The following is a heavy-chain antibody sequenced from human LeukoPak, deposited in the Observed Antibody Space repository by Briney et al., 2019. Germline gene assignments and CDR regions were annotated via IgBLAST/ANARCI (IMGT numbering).Heavy chain of an antibody. CDR2: ISWNCGGI. Sequence: PGGSLRLSCAASGFTFDDYAMHWVRHAPGKGLEWVSGISWNCGGIGYAYSVKGRFTISRDNAKNSLYLQMNSLRAEDTALYYCAEDNPGVPAAMVYWGQGTLVTVSS. D-gene: IGHD2-2*01. CDR3: AEDNPGVPAAMVY. V-gene: IGHV3-9*01. J-gene: IGHJ4*02. CDR1: GFTFDDYA.